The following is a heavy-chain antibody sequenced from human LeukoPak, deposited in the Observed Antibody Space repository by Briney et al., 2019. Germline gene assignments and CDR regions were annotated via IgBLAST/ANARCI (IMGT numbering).Heavy chain of an antibody. CDR1: GFTFXDTW. D-gene: IGHD2-2*01. CDR2: IRGDGSDA. Sequence: GFTFXDTWMHWVRQVPGKGLVWVSRIRGDGSDAKYAESVKGRFTISRDNAKKTLYVQMNSVREEETGVYYCARDWXHAIXYWGQGTLVTVSS. CDR3: ARDWXHAIXY. V-gene: IGHV3-74*03. J-gene: IGHJ4*02.